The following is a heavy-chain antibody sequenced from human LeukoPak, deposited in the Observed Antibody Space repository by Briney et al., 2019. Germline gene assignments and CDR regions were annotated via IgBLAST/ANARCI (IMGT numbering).Heavy chain of an antibody. D-gene: IGHD1-26*01. CDR2: ISAYNGNT. CDR1: GYTFTSYG. V-gene: IGHV1-18*01. Sequence: ASVKVSCTASGYTFTSYGISWVRQAPGQGLAWMGWISAYNGNTNYAQKLQGRVTMTTDTSTSTAYMELRSLRSDDTAVYYCARESGSYAYYYYYGMDVWGQGTTVTVSS. CDR3: ARESGSYAYYYYYGMDV. J-gene: IGHJ6*02.